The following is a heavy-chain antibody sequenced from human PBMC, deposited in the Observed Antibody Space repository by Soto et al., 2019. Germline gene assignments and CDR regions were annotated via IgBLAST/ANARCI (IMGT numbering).Heavy chain of an antibody. J-gene: IGHJ3*02. Sequence: GGSLRLSCAASGFTFSSYGMHWVRQAPGKGLEWVAVIWDDGSNKYYADSVKGRFTISRDNSKNTLYLQMNSLRAEDTAVYYCARDNGWELLLDAFDIWGQGTMVTVSS. CDR2: IWDDGSNK. D-gene: IGHD1-26*01. CDR3: ARDNGWELLLDAFDI. CDR1: GFTFSSYG. V-gene: IGHV3-33*01.